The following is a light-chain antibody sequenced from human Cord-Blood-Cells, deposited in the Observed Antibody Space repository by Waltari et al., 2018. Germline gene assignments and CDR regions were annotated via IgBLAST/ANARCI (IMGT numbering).Light chain of an antibody. CDR3: QQYDNLYT. J-gene: IGKJ2*01. Sequence: DIEITHSPSSLSASVGDRDNITCQASQDISNYLNWYQQKPGKAPKLLIYDASNLETGVPSRCSGSGSGTDFTFTISSLQPEDIATYCCQQYDNLYTFGQGTKLEIK. CDR2: DAS. V-gene: IGKV1-33*01. CDR1: QDISNY.